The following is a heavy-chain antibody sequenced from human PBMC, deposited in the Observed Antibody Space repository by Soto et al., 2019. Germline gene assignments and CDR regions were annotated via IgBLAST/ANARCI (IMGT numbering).Heavy chain of an antibody. D-gene: IGHD3-3*01. CDR2: IYYSGSS. CDR3: ARYYDLWSCYSSYCMDV. V-gene: IGHV4-59*08. J-gene: IGHJ6*03. Sequence: PSETLSLTFTVSGGSFTGYDWSWIRQPPGKGLEWFRYIYYSGSSTSNHALETRVTISVDTSKNQFSLNLSSVAAADTAGYYCARYYDLWSCYSSYCMDVWGKGTTVTVSS. CDR1: GGSFTGYD.